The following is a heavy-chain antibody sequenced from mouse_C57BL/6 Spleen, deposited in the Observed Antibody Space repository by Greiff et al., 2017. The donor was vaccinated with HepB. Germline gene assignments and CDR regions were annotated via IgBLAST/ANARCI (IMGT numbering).Heavy chain of an antibody. CDR2: IDPSDSYT. J-gene: IGHJ1*03. CDR3: ERLGYCSSYGYFDV. V-gene: IGHV1-69*01. CDR1: GYTFTSYW. Sequence: VQLQQPGAELVMPGASVKLSCKASGYTFTSYWMHWVKQRPGQGLEWIGEIDPSDSYTNYNQKFKGKSTLTVDKSSSTAYMQLSSLTSEDSAVYYCERLGYCSSYGYFDVWGTGTTVTVSS. D-gene: IGHD1-1*01.